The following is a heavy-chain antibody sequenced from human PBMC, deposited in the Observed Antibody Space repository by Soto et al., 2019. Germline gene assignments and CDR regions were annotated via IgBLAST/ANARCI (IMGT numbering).Heavy chain of an antibody. CDR2: ISYDGTNK. CDR3: AKDGGGYNYGYVMLDKYYYGIDV. CDR1: GFTFSTYA. J-gene: IGHJ6*02. Sequence: QVQLVESGGGVVQPGRSLRLSCAASGFTFSTYAMHWVRQAPGKGLEWVAVISYDGTNKYYADSVRGRFTISRDNSKNTLVLQMNSLRAEDTAVYYCAKDGGGYNYGYVMLDKYYYGIDVWGQGTTVTVSS. V-gene: IGHV3-30-3*01. D-gene: IGHD5-18*01.